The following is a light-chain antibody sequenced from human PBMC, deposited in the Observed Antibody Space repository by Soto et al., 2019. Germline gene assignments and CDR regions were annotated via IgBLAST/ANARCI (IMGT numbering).Light chain of an antibody. CDR1: QSVGSD. CDR2: GSS. J-gene: IGKJ2*01. CDR3: QQYNIWPPYT. V-gene: IGKV3-15*01. Sequence: EVVMTQSPATLSVSPGERATLSCRASQSVGSDLAWYQQKPGQAPRLLIFGSSTRAAGIPARFSASGSGTEFTLTISSLQSEDFAVYYCQQYNIWPPYTFGQGTKVDIK.